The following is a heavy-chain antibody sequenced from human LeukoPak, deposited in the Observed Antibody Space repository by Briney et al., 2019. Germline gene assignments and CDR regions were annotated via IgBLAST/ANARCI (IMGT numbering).Heavy chain of an antibody. CDR2: IRSNSDGGTI. CDR3: ATDSYDST. CDR1: GFTFSNAW. V-gene: IGHV3-15*07. Sequence: GGSLRLSCATSGFTFSNAWMNWVRQAPGKGLEWVGRIRSNSDGGTIDYAAPVKGRFTLSRDDSKTTLYLQMNSLQPEDTAVYYCATDSYDSTWGQGTLVTVSS. D-gene: IGHD3-22*01. J-gene: IGHJ5*02.